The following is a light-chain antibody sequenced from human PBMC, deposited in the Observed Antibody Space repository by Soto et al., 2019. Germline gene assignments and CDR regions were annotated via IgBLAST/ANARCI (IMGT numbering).Light chain of an antibody. CDR3: QLYNNFLFT. CDR1: QSISSW. Sequence: DIQMTQSPSTLSASVGDRVTITCRASQSISSWLAWYQQKPGKAPKLLIYAASSLQTGVPSRFSGSGSGTEFTLTISSLQPDDFATYYCQLYNNFLFTFGPGTKVDIK. J-gene: IGKJ3*01. V-gene: IGKV1-5*03. CDR2: AAS.